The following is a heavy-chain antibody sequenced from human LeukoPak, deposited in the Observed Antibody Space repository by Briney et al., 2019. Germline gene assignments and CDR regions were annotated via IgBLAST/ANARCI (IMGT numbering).Heavy chain of an antibody. CDR2: ISAYNGNT. D-gene: IGHD5-24*01. CDR3: ARLREYYYYMDV. J-gene: IGHJ6*03. CDR1: GYTFTSYG. Sequence: ASVKVSCKASGYTFTSYGISWVRQAPGQGLEWMGWISAYNGNTNYAQKLQGRVTMTTDPSTSTAYMELRSLRSDDTAVYYCARLREYYYYMDVWGKGTTVTVSS. V-gene: IGHV1-18*01.